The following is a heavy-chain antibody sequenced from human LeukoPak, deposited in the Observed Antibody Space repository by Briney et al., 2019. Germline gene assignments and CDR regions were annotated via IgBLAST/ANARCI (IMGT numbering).Heavy chain of an antibody. V-gene: IGHV3-7*01. D-gene: IGHD3-22*01. CDR2: IKQDGSEK. J-gene: IGHJ4*02. CDR3: ARGERAYYDSSGYYIDY. Sequence: GGSLRLSCAASGFTFSSYWMSWVRQAPGKGLEWVANIKQDGSEKYYVDSVKGRFTISRDNAKNSLYLQMNSLRAEDTAVYYCARGERAYYDSSGYYIDYWGQGTLVTVSS. CDR1: GFTFSSYW.